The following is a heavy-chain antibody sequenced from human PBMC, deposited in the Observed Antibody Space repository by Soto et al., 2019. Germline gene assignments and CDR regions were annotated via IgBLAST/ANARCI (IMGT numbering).Heavy chain of an antibody. Sequence: LRLSCAASGFTFDNYAMHWVRQAPGKGLEWVSGISWNSNTIAYADSVKGRFTISRDNAKNSLYLQMNSLRAEDTAFYYCAKDTGPNWGQGTLVTAPQ. J-gene: IGHJ4*02. CDR2: ISWNSNTI. CDR3: AKDTGPN. CDR1: GFTFDNYA. V-gene: IGHV3-9*01.